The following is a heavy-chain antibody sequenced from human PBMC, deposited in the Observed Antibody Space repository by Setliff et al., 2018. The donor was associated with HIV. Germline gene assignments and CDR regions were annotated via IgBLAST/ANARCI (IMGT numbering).Heavy chain of an antibody. CDR3: AREVYYDSSPGGHDAFDI. CDR2: IIPKSGGT. D-gene: IGHD3-22*01. V-gene: IGHV1-2*02. CDR1: GYIFRNHY. Sequence: ASVKVSCKASGYIFRNHYIHWVRQAPGQGLEWMGWIIPKSGGTNYAQRFQVRVTMTRDTSISTAYMELSRLRSDDTAVYYCAREVYYDSSPGGHDAFDIWGQGTMVTVSS. J-gene: IGHJ3*02.